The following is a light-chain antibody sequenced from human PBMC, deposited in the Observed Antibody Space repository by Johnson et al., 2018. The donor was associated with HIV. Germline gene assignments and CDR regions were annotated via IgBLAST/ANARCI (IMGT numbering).Light chain of an antibody. CDR3: ATWDSSLSAYV. V-gene: IGLV1-51*01. Sequence: QSVLTQPPSVSAAPRQKVTISCSGSSSNIGKNYVSWYRHLQGTAPKLLIYDNDKRPSGIPDRFSASKSGSSATLGITGLQPGDEADYYCATWDSSLSAYVFGPGTKVTIL. CDR1: SSNIGKNY. CDR2: DND. J-gene: IGLJ1*01.